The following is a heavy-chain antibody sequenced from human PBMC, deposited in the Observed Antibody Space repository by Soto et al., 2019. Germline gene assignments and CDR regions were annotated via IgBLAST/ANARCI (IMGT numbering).Heavy chain of an antibody. D-gene: IGHD2-15*01. CDR2: ISAYNGNT. Sequence: ASLKVSCKASGYTFTSYGISWVRQAPGQGLEWMGWISAYNGNTNYAQKLQGRVTMTTDTSTSTAYMELRSLRSDDTAVYYCASSDGGRDFWDYYYGMDVWGQGTTVTVSS. CDR3: ASSDGGRDFWDYYYGMDV. J-gene: IGHJ6*02. CDR1: GYTFTSYG. V-gene: IGHV1-18*04.